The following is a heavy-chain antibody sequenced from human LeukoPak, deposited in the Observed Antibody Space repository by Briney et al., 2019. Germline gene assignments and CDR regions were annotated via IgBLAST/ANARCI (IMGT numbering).Heavy chain of an antibody. V-gene: IGHV5-51*01. J-gene: IGHJ6*03. CDR3: ARHRDDILTGYYFAHYMDV. CDR1: GYSFTSYC. D-gene: IGHD3-9*01. CDR2: IYPGDSDT. Sequence: PGESLKISCKGSGYSFTSYCIGWVRQMPGKGLEWMGIIYPGDSDTRYSPSFQGQVTISADKSISTAYLQWSSLKASDTAMCYCARHRDDILTGYYFAHYMDVWGKGTTVTVSS.